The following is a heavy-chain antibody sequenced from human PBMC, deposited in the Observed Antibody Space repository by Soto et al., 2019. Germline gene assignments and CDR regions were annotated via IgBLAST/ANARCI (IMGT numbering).Heavy chain of an antibody. V-gene: IGHV4-4*02. Sequence: QVQLQESGPGLVKPSGTLSLTCDVSGGSISSNYLWTWVRQPPGKGLEWIGEISHSGTTNYSPSLKSRVTXXVXKXXNQFSLKLSSVIAADTAIYYCARDEDGDGYKFFDCWGQGALVTVSS. J-gene: IGHJ4*02. CDR3: ARDEDGDGYKFFDC. CDR1: GGSISSNYL. D-gene: IGHD5-12*01. CDR2: ISHSGTT.